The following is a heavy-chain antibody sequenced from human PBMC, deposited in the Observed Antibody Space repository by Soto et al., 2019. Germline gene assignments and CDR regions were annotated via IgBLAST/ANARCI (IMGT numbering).Heavy chain of an antibody. CDR1: GFTFSSYS. Sequence: EVQLVESGGGLVKPGGSLRLSCAASGFTFSSYSMNWVRQAPGKGLEWVSSISSSSSYIYYADSVKGRFTISRDNAKNSLYLQMNSRRAEDTAVYYCARDGFYYDSSGYYDYWGQGTLVTVSS. CDR2: ISSSSSYI. V-gene: IGHV3-21*01. CDR3: ARDGFYYDSSGYYDY. D-gene: IGHD3-22*01. J-gene: IGHJ4*02.